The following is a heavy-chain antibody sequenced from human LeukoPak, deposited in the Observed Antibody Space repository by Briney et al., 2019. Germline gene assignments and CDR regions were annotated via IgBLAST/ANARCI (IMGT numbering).Heavy chain of an antibody. D-gene: IGHD6-13*01. V-gene: IGHV3-30*18. Sequence: GRSLRLSCAASGFTFSSYGMHWVRQAPGKGLEWVAVISYDGSNKYYADSVKGRFTISRDNSKNTLYLQMNSLRAEDTAVYYCAKIIAAAGRDYWGQGTLVTVSS. CDR1: GFTFSSYG. CDR3: AKIIAAAGRDY. J-gene: IGHJ4*02. CDR2: ISYDGSNK.